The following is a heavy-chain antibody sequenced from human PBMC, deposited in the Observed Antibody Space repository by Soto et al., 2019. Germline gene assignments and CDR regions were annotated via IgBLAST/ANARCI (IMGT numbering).Heavy chain of an antibody. V-gene: IGHV3-15*01. CDR2: IKGKTAGGTT. CDR3: ATRPTFSNVGSENGLQP. CDR1: GFTFSNAW. Sequence: EVQLVESGGGLVKPGGSLRLSCAASGFTFSNAWLTWVRQAPGKGLDWVGRIKGKTAGGTTDYAAAVEGRFTISRDDSNNKLYLQMDSLKAEDTAVYYCATRPTFSNVGSENGLQPWGQGTLVTVSS. J-gene: IGHJ1*01. D-gene: IGHD1-26*01.